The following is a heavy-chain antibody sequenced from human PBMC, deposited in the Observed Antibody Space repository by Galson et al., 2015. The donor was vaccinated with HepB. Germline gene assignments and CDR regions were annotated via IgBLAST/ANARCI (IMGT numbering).Heavy chain of an antibody. CDR2: ISGSGGST. CDR1: GFTFSSSA. Sequence: SLRLSCAASGFTFSSSAMNWVRQAPGKGLEWASAISGSGGSTYYADSVRGRFTIARDNSHNTLYLQMNSLRAEDTAVYYCAKDVDTAVDTFFDYWGQGTLVTVSS. D-gene: IGHD5-18*01. J-gene: IGHJ4*02. V-gene: IGHV3-23*01. CDR3: AKDVDTAVDTFFDY.